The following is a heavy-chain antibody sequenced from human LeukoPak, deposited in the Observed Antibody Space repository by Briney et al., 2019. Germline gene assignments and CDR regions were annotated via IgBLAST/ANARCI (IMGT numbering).Heavy chain of an antibody. D-gene: IGHD1-7*01. J-gene: IGHJ5*02. CDR1: GFTVSSYE. CDR2: INHSGST. Sequence: GSLRLSCAASGFTVSSYEMNWVRQAPGKGLEWVGEINHSGSTNYNPSLKSRVTISVDTSKNQFSLKLSSVTAADTAVYYCARGITGTTAPFDPWGQGTLVTVSS. V-gene: IGHV4-34*01. CDR3: ARGITGTTAPFDP.